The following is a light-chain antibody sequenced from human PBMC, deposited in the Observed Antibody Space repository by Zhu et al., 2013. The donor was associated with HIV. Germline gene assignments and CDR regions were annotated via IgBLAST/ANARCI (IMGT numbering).Light chain of an antibody. CDR1: QSVTNSF. CDR3: QQYVSSPWT. Sequence: ETVLTQSPGTLSLSPGERATLSCRASQSVTNSFLAWYQQKPGQSPRLLIYGASTRATGIPDRFSGSGSGTDFTLTITRLEPEDFAVYYCQQYVSSPWTFGQGTKVEMK. CDR2: GAS. V-gene: IGKV3-20*01. J-gene: IGKJ1*01.